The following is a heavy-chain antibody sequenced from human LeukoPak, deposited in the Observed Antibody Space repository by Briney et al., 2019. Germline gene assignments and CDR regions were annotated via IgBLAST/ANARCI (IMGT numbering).Heavy chain of an antibody. CDR1: GFTFSSYA. CDR2: ISGSAGST. V-gene: IGHV3-23*01. J-gene: IGHJ5*02. D-gene: IGHD4-17*01. CDR3: AKDSLRPRLKAFDP. Sequence: PGGSLRLSCAASGFTFSSYAMSWVRQAPGKGLEWVSAISGSAGSTYYADSVKGRFTISRDNSKNTLYLQMNSLRAEDTAVYYCAKDSLRPRLKAFDPWGQGTLVTVSS.